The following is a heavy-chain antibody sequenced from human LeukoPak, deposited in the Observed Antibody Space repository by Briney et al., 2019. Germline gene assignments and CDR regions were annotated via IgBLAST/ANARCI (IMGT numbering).Heavy chain of an antibody. CDR2: IIPILGIA. V-gene: IGHV1-69*04. D-gene: IGHD1-26*01. CDR1: GGTFSSYA. Sequence: ASVKVSCKASGGTFSSYAISWVRQAPGQGLEWMGRIIPILGIANYAQKFQGRVTITADKSTSTAYMELSSLRSEDTAVYYCARELVGATTVAFDIWGQGTMVTVSS. CDR3: ARELVGATTVAFDI. J-gene: IGHJ3*02.